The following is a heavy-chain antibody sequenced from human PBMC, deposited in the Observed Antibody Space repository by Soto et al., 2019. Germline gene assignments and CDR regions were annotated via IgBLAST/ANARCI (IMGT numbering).Heavy chain of an antibody. Sequence: QVQLQESGPGLVKPSQTLSLTCTVSGGSISSGGYYWSWIRQHPGKGLEWIGYIYYSGSTYYNPSLKSRVTISVDTSKNQFSLKLSSVTAADTAVYYCARGDGWSTSARPPLLFDYWGQGTLVTVSS. CDR1: GGSISSGGYY. CDR2: IYYSGST. D-gene: IGHD6-6*01. J-gene: IGHJ4*02. V-gene: IGHV4-31*03. CDR3: ARGDGWSTSARPPLLFDY.